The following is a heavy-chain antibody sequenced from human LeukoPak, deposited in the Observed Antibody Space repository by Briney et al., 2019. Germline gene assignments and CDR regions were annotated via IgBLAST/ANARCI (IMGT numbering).Heavy chain of an antibody. D-gene: IGHD1-1*01. J-gene: IGHJ5*02. CDR3: AKSGAPGLHNWNHAGDWFDP. CDR2: IKQDGSEK. Sequence: GGSLRLSCAASGFTFSSYWMSWVRQAPGKGLEWVANIKQDGSEKYYVDSVKGRFTISRDNAKNSLYLQMNSLRAEDTAVYYCAKSGAPGLHNWNHAGDWFDPWGQGTLATVSS. V-gene: IGHV3-7*03. CDR1: GFTFSSYW.